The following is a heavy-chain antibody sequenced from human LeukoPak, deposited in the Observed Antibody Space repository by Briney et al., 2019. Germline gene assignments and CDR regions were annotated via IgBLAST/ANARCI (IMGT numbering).Heavy chain of an antibody. Sequence: PGGSLRLSCAASDFTFSFYWMTWVRQAPGKGLEWVANIKQDGSEKYRVDSVKGRFTISRDNAKNSLYLQMNSLRAEDTAMYYCARAPGDPPNYWGQGTLVTVSS. J-gene: IGHJ4*02. CDR3: ARAPGDPPNY. V-gene: IGHV3-7*03. D-gene: IGHD4-17*01. CDR2: IKQDGSEK. CDR1: DFTFSFYW.